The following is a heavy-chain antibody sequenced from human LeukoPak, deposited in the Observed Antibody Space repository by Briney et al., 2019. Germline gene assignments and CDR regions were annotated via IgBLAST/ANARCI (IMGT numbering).Heavy chain of an antibody. V-gene: IGHV3-7*01. CDR1: GFTFSDFW. D-gene: IGHD6-19*01. J-gene: IGHJ3*02. Sequence: GGSLRLSCIGSGFTFSDFWMTWVRQTPGQGLEWVANVNKDGYQERYADSLRGRFTISKDNSKNSMYLQMNSLRAEDTGVYYCVRNRGWYALDMWGQGTMVTVSS. CDR2: VNKDGYQE. CDR3: VRNRGWYALDM.